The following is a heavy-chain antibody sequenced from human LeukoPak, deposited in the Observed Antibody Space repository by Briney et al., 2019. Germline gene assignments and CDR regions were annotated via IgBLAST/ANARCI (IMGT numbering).Heavy chain of an antibody. V-gene: IGHV3-7*01. CDR3: ARDDGDV. CDR1: GFTFSNYW. D-gene: IGHD5-24*01. J-gene: IGHJ6*04. CDR2: INEDGSGK. Sequence: GGSLRLSCVSSGFTFSNYWMKWVRQAPGKGLEWVASINEDGSGKFSVGSVKDRITISRDNTRNSLDLQINSLTVEDTAIYYCARDDGDVWGKGTTVTVSS.